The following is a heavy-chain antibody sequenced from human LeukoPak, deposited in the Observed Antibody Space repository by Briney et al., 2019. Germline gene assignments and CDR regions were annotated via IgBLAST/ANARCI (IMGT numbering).Heavy chain of an antibody. J-gene: IGHJ6*03. CDR3: AASRTNYYYYMDV. V-gene: IGHV3-11*01. CDR1: GFTFNTAW. Sequence: GGSLRLSCAASGFTFNTAWMSWVRQAPGKGLEWVSYISSSGSTIYYADSVKGRFTISRDNAKNSLYLQMNSLRAEDTALYYCAASRTNYYYYMDVWGKGATVTISS. D-gene: IGHD2-2*01. CDR2: ISSSGSTI.